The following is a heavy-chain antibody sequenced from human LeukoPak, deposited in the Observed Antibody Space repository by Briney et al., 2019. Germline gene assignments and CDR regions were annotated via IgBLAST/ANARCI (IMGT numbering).Heavy chain of an antibody. CDR2: INQDGSEK. CDR3: ARDWGSMALSGGRGIDY. Sequence: PGGSLRLSCAASGFTFSAYQMSWVRQAPGKGLEWVAKINQDGSEKYYVDSVKGRLTISRDNAKNSLYLQMNSLRAEDTAVYYCARDWGSMALSGGRGIDYWGQGTLVTVSS. V-gene: IGHV3-7*01. CDR1: GFTFSAYQ. D-gene: IGHD3-16*01. J-gene: IGHJ4*02.